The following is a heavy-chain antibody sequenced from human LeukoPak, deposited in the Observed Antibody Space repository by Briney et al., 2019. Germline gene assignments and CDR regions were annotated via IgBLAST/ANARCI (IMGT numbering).Heavy chain of an antibody. V-gene: IGHV4-39*02. D-gene: IGHD3-10*01. Sequence: PSETLSPTCTVSGGSISSHLYFWAWIRQPPGKGLEWIGSIYYGGSTYYNPSLKRRVTISVDTSKDDFSLKLASVTAADTAMYYCARMVRGIVLGPNYYPYHMHVWGTGTPVSVSS. CDR2: IYYGGST. CDR1: GGSISSHLYF. CDR3: ARMVRGIVLGPNYYPYHMHV. J-gene: IGHJ6*03.